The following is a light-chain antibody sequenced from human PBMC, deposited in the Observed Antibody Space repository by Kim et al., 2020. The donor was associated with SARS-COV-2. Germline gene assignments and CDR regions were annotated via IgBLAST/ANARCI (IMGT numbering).Light chain of an antibody. J-gene: IGKJ1*01. V-gene: IGKV1-5*01. CDR1: QSISSW. CDR2: DAS. Sequence: DIQMTQSPSTLSASVGDRVTITCRASQSISSWLAWYQQKPGKAPNLLIYDASSLQSGVPSRFSGSGSGTEFTLTISSLQPDDFATYYCQQYNSYQGTFGQGTKVDIK. CDR3: QQYNSYQGT.